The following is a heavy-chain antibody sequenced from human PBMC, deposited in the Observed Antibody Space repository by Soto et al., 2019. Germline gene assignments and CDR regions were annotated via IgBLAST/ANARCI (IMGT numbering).Heavy chain of an antibody. V-gene: IGHV4-61*08. CDR1: GGSISSGGYY. CDR3: ARLVRYCSGGSRYFTRDAFDI. CDR2: IYYSGST. Sequence: SETLSLTCTVSGGSISSGGYYWSWIRQHPGKGLEWIGYIYYSGSTNYNPSLKSRVTISVDTSKNQFSLKLSSVTAADTAVYYCARLVRYCSGGSRYFTRDAFDIWGQGTMVT. D-gene: IGHD2-15*01. J-gene: IGHJ3*02.